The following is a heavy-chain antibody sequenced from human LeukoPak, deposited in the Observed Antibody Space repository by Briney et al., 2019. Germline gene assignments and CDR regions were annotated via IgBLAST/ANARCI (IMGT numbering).Heavy chain of an antibody. J-gene: IGHJ6*02. Sequence: GGSLRLSCAASGFTFSDYYMSWIRQAPGKGLEWVSYISSSGSTIYYADSVKGRFTISRDNAKNSLYLQMNSLRAEDTAVYYCARDLPEGVWFGEDYGMDVWGQGTTVTVSS. V-gene: IGHV3-11*01. CDR2: ISSSGSTI. CDR3: ARDLPEGVWFGEDYGMDV. D-gene: IGHD3-10*01. CDR1: GFTFSDYY.